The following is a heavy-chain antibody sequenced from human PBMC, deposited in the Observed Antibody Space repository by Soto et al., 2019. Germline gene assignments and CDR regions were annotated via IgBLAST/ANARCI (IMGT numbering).Heavy chain of an antibody. CDR3: AKTGPVTARIRFDY. CDR2: IDGRDGT. Sequence: EVQLLESGGGLVQPGGSLRLSCAGSGFTFRAYTMAWVRQAPGKALEWVSGIDGRDGTYYADSVKGRFNISRDSSRNTLFLQMKSLRADDTAVYYCAKTGPVTARIRFDYWGQGALGTVS. D-gene: IGHD2-21*02. V-gene: IGHV3-23*01. J-gene: IGHJ4*02. CDR1: GFTFRAYT.